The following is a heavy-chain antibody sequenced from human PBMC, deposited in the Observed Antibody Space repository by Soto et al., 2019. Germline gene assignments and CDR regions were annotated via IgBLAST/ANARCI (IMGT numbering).Heavy chain of an antibody. CDR1: GFTFTSYG. Sequence: GGSMRLSCAASGFTFTSYGMHWVRQAPGKGLEWMALILHDGSAEYYADSVKGRFTISRDNSKNTLYLQMNSLRAEDTAVYYCARSRDGYSFYFYYGMDGWGQGTTVTVSS. J-gene: IGHJ6*02. V-gene: IGHV3-30*03. D-gene: IGHD4-4*01. CDR3: ARSRDGYSFYFYYGMDG. CDR2: ILHDGSAE.